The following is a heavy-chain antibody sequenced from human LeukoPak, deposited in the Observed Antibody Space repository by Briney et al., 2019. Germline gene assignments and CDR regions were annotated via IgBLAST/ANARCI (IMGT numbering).Heavy chain of an antibody. Sequence: ASVKVSCKASGYTFTDYYMHWMRQAPGRGLEWMGRINPNSGGTNYAQKFQGWVTMTRDTSINTAFMELSRLRSDDTAVYYCARDVVGRGYCSGGTCFPDYYGMYVWGQGTTVTVSS. J-gene: IGHJ6*02. D-gene: IGHD2-15*01. CDR1: GYTFTDYY. CDR3: ARDVVGRGYCSGGTCFPDYYGMYV. CDR2: INPNSGGT. V-gene: IGHV1-2*04.